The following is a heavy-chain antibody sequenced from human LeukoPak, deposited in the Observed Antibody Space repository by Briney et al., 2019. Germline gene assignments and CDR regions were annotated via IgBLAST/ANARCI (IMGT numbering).Heavy chain of an antibody. Sequence: PGGSLRLSCAASGFTFSSYSMNWVRQPPGKGLEWIGEIYHSGSTNFNPSLKSRVTISVDTSKNQFSLKLSSVTAADTAVYYCARHDRTIFGVVTPRAFDYWGQGTLVTISS. V-gene: IGHV4-34*01. CDR2: IYHSGST. D-gene: IGHD3-3*01. J-gene: IGHJ4*02. CDR1: GFTFSSYS. CDR3: ARHDRTIFGVVTPRAFDY.